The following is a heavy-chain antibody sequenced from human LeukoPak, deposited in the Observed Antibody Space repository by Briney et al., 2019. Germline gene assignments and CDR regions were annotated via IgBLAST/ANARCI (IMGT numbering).Heavy chain of an antibody. J-gene: IGHJ3*02. CDR3: ARDTRGYVSQTFDI. D-gene: IGHD5-18*01. Sequence: ASVKVSCKASGYTFTTYGISWVRQAPGQGLEWMGWISAYNANINYAQKLQGRVTMTTDTSTSTAYMEPRSLRSDDTAVYYCARDTRGYVSQTFDIWGQGTMVTVSS. CDR2: ISAYNANI. CDR1: GYTFTTYG. V-gene: IGHV1-18*01.